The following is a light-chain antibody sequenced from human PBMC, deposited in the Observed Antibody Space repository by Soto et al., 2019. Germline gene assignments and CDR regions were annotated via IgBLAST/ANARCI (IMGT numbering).Light chain of an antibody. CDR2: AAS. V-gene: IGKV1-27*01. J-gene: IGKJ3*01. Sequence: DIQMTQSQASLSASVGDRVTITCRASQDISNYLAWYQQKPGKVPKLLIYAASTLQSGVPSRFSGSGSGTDFTLTISSLQPEDVATYYCQKYNSVSLTFGPGTKVDLK. CDR3: QKYNSVSLT. CDR1: QDISNY.